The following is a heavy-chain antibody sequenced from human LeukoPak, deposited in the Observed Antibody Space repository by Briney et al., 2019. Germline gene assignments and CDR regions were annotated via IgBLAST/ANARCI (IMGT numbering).Heavy chain of an antibody. Sequence: SETLSLTCTVSGGSTSSDYWSWIRQSPGKGLEWVGYVYNSGDTGKNPSLKSRVTISVDTSKNQFSLKLSSVTAADTAVYYCARGTYGAARHYYYYGMDVWGQGTTVTVSS. D-gene: IGHD6-6*01. V-gene: IGHV4-59*12. CDR1: GGSTSSDY. J-gene: IGHJ6*02. CDR3: ARGTYGAARHYYYYGMDV. CDR2: VYNSGDT.